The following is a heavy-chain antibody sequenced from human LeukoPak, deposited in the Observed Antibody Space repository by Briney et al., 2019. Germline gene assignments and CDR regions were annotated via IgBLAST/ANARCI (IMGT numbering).Heavy chain of an antibody. CDR1: GYTFTSYG. V-gene: IGHV1-18*01. Sequence: ASVKVSCKASGYTFTSYGISWVRQAPGQGLEWMGWISAYNGNANYAQKLQGRVTMTTDTSTSTAYMELRSLRSDDTAVYYCARAGDDYGGHGLGDYWGQGTLVTVSS. D-gene: IGHD4-23*01. CDR3: ARAGDDYGGHGLGDY. J-gene: IGHJ4*02. CDR2: ISAYNGNA.